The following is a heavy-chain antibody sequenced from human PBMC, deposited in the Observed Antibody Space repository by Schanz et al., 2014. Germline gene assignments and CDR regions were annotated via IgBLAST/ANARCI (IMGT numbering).Heavy chain of an antibody. J-gene: IGHJ4*02. V-gene: IGHV3-30*18. CDR3: AKIALIDY. Sequence: QVQLVESGGGVVQPGRSLRLSCAASGFTFSNYAMHWVRQAPGKGLDWLAVISFDGRNKYHAQSVKGRFTISRDNSKNTLYLQMNSLRGEDTAVYYCAKIALIDYWGQGTLVTVSS. D-gene: IGHD3-16*01. CDR2: ISFDGRNK. CDR1: GFTFSNYA.